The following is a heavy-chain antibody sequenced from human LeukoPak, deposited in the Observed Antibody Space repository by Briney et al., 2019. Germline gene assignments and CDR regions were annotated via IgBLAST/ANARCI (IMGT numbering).Heavy chain of an antibody. CDR1: GGSISSSTYY. CDR2: MSYSGSA. Sequence: SETLSLTCTGSGGSISSSTYYCGWIRQSPGKGLEWIGSMSYSGSAYYNPSLKSRVTISVDTSKNQFSLKLSSVTAADTAVYYCARVAGAATEYLDCWGQGTLVTVSS. J-gene: IGHJ4*02. CDR3: ARVAGAATEYLDC. V-gene: IGHV4-39*01. D-gene: IGHD6-13*01.